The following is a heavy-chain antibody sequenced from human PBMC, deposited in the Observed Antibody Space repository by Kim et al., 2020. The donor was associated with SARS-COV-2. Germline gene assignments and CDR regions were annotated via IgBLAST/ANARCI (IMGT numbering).Heavy chain of an antibody. CDR2: IYYSGST. D-gene: IGHD2-15*01. Sequence: SETLSLTCTVSGGSISSYYWSWIRQPPGKGLEWIGYIYYSGSTNYNPSLKSRVTISVDTSKNQFSLKLSSVTAADTAVYYCARELYCSGGSCYNDAFDIWGQGTMVTVSS. J-gene: IGHJ3*02. CDR3: ARELYCSGGSCYNDAFDI. V-gene: IGHV4-59*13. CDR1: GGSISSYY.